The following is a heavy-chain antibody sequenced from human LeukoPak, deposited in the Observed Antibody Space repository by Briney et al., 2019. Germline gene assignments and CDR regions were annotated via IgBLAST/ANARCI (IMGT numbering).Heavy chain of an antibody. CDR2: ISSSSSYI. J-gene: IGHJ3*02. D-gene: IGHD3-22*01. Sequence: GGSLRLSCAASGFTFSSYSMNWVRQAPGKGLEWVSSISSSSSYIYYADSVKGRFTISRDNAKNSLYLQTNSLRAEDTAVYYCARDYDSSGLDAFGIWGQGTMVTVSS. CDR1: GFTFSSYS. CDR3: ARDYDSSGLDAFGI. V-gene: IGHV3-21*01.